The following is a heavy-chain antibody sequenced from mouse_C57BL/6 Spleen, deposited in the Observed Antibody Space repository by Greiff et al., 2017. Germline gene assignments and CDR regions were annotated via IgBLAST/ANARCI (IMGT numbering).Heavy chain of an antibody. J-gene: IGHJ4*01. CDR2: ILPGSGST. CDR3: ARAGDYYGSISHYAMDY. CDR1: GYTFTGYW. D-gene: IGHD1-1*01. Sequence: QVQLQQSGAELMKPGASVKLSCKATGYTFTGYWIEWVKQRPGHGLEWIGEILPGSGSTNYNEKFKGKATFTADTSSNTAYMQLSSLTTEDSAIYYCARAGDYYGSISHYAMDYWGQGTSVTVSS. V-gene: IGHV1-9*01.